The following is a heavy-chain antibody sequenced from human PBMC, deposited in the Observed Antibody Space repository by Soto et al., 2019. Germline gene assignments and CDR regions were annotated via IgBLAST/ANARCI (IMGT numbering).Heavy chain of an antibody. CDR2: IYYRGTT. D-gene: IGHD3-9*01. CDR3: ARVGSSEDLLTGYRDAFDI. Sequence: SETLSLTCTVSGGSINSDYWSWIRQSPGKGLEWIGYIYYRGTTNYNSSLRSRVTISVDTSKNQFSLKLSSVTAADTAVYFCARVGSSEDLLTGYRDAFDIWGQGTMVTVSS. V-gene: IGHV4-59*12. J-gene: IGHJ3*02. CDR1: GGSINSDY.